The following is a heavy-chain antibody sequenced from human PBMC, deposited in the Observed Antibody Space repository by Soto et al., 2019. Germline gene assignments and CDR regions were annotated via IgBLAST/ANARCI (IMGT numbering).Heavy chain of an antibody. CDR1: GFSLSTSGVG. CDR3: AHSVRYYDSSANWFDP. CDR2: IYWDDDK. Sequence: SGPTLVNPTQTLTLTCTFSGFSLSTSGVGVGWIRQPPGKALEWLALIYWDDDKRYSPSLKSRLTITKDTSKNQVVLTMTNMDPVDTATYYCAHSVRYYDSSANWFDPWGQGTLVTVSS. J-gene: IGHJ5*02. D-gene: IGHD3-22*01. V-gene: IGHV2-5*02.